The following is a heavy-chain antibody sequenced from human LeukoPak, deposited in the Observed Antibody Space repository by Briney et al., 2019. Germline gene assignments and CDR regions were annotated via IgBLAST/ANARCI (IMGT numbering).Heavy chain of an antibody. CDR2: ISSSGSTI. J-gene: IGHJ5*02. Sequence: GGSLRLSCAASGFTFSSYEMNWVRQAPGKGLEWVSYISSSGSTIYYADSVKGRFTISRDNAKNSLYLQMNSLSAEDTAVYYCARVRGNGATIISWGQGTLVTVSS. CDR1: GFTFSSYE. V-gene: IGHV3-48*03. D-gene: IGHD5-12*01. CDR3: ARVRGNGATIIS.